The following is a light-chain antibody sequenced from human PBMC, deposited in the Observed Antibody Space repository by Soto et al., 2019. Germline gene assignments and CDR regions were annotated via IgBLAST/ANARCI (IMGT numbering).Light chain of an antibody. J-gene: IGLJ1*01. Sequence: QSSLTQPASVSGSPGQSITISCTGTSRDVGGYNYVSWYQQYPGNAPKLMIYDVTKGSAGVPDRFSGYKSGNTASLNISGLQTEDEADYYCSSYAGTYTLGVFGTGTKVTVL. CDR1: SRDVGGYNY. CDR2: DVT. V-gene: IGLV2-11*01. CDR3: SSYAGTYTLGV.